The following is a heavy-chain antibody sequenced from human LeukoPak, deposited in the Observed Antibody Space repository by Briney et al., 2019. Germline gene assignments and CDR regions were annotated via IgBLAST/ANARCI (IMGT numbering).Heavy chain of an antibody. CDR2: IIPILGIA. CDR3: ARVKGETPATISNYXXYMDV. J-gene: IGHJ6*03. V-gene: IGHV1-69*04. CDR1: GGTFSSYA. D-gene: IGHD5-12*01. Sequence: ASVKVSCKDSGGTFSSYAISWVRQAPGQGLEWMGRIIPILGIANYAQKFPGRVTITADRSTSTAYMELRSLTSEDTAVYYYARVKGETPATISNYXXYMDVW.